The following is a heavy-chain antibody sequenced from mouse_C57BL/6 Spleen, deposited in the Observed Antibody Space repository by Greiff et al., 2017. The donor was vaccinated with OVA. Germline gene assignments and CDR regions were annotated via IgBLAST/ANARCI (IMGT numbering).Heavy chain of an antibody. CDR1: GFTFNTYT. J-gene: IGHJ3*01. V-gene: IGHV10-3*01. CDR3: VRPYYDCDGFAY. CDR2: ISSKSSNYAT. D-gene: IGHD2-4*01. Sequence: EVKLQESGGGLVQPKGSLKLSCAASGFTFNTYTMHWVRQAPGKGLEWVARISSKSSNYATYYADSVKDRFTISGDNSQSILYLQMNNLKTEDTAVYYCVRPYYDCDGFAYWGQGTLVTVSA.